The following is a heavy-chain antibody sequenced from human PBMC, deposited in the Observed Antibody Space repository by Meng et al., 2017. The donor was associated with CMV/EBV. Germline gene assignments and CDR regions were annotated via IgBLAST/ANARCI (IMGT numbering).Heavy chain of an antibody. Sequence: SVKVSCKAPGGTFSSYAISWVRQAPGQGLEWMGGIIPIFGTANYAQKFQGRVTITTDESTSTAYMELSSLRSEDTAVYYCARTAYCGGDCSFAEYFQHWGQGTLVTVSS. CDR3: ARTAYCGGDCSFAEYFQH. V-gene: IGHV1-69*05. J-gene: IGHJ1*01. CDR2: IIPIFGTA. D-gene: IGHD2-21*01. CDR1: GGTFSSYA.